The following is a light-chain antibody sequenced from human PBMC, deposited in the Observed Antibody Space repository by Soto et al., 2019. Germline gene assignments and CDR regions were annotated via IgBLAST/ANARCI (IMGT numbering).Light chain of an antibody. J-gene: IGKJ1*01. CDR3: QQANSFPIT. Sequence: DIQMTQSPPSVSASVGDRVTITCRASQDVGKWLAWYQQKPGKAPTLLIHGASSLQSGVPSRYSGSGSGTDFTLTISSLQPEDFATYYCQQANSFPITFGQGTKVDI. CDR2: GAS. V-gene: IGKV1-12*01. CDR1: QDVGKW.